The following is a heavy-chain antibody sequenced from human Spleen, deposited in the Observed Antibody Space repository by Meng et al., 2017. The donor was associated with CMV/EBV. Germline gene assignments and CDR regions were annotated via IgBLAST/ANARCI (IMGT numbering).Heavy chain of an antibody. J-gene: IGHJ5*02. D-gene: IGHD3-3*01. CDR1: GDTFTSHY. CDR3: ARAPAYDFWSDYQNTWFDP. CDR2: INCSAGGT. V-gene: IGHV1-46*01. Sequence: ASVKVSCKASGDTFTSHYMHWVRQAPGQGLEWMGIINCSAGGTSYAQKFQGRVTMTRDTSTSTVYMELRSLRSEDTAVYYCARAPAYDFWSDYQNTWFDPWGQGTLVTVSS.